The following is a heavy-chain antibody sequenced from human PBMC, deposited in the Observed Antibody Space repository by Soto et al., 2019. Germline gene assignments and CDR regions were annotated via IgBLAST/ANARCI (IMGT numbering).Heavy chain of an antibody. CDR1: GFTFSSYG. V-gene: IGHV3-30*18. D-gene: IGHD3-3*01. CDR2: ISYDGSNK. CDR3: AKDRANPITIFGVVGYYYYGMDV. Sequence: QPGGSLRLSCAASGFTFSSYGMHWVRQAPGKGLEWVAVISYDGSNKYYADSVKGRFTISRDNSKNTLYLQMNSLRAEDTAVYYCAKDRANPITIFGVVGYYYYGMDVWGQGTTVTV. J-gene: IGHJ6*02.